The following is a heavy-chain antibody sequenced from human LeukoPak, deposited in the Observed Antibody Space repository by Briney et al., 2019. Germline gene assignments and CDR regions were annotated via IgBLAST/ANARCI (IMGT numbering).Heavy chain of an antibody. V-gene: IGHV1-69*05. Sequence: GASVKVSCKASGGTFSSYAISWVRQAPGQGLEWMGGIIPIFGTANYAQKFQGRVTIATDESTSTAYMELSSLRSEDTAVYYCARVPLSSGWYLFDYWGQGTLVTVSS. CDR2: IIPIFGTA. CDR3: ARVPLSSGWYLFDY. D-gene: IGHD6-19*01. CDR1: GGTFSSYA. J-gene: IGHJ4*02.